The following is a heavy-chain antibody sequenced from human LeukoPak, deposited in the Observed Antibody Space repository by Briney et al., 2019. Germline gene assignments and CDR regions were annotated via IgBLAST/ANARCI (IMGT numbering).Heavy chain of an antibody. CDR3: ARGPYYGSGSYYPHFDY. V-gene: IGHV4-34*01. J-gene: IGHJ4*02. CDR1: GGSFSGYY. D-gene: IGHD3-10*01. CDR2: INHSGST. Sequence: PSETLSLTCAVYGGSFSGYYWSWIRQPPGKGLEWIGEINHSGSTNYNPSLKSRVTISVDTSKNQFSLKLSSVTAADTAVYYCARGPYYGSGSYYPHFDYWGQGTLVTVSS.